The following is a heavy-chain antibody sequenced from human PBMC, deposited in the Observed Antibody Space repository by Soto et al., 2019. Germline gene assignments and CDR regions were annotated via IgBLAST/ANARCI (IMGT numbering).Heavy chain of an antibody. D-gene: IGHD6-19*01. V-gene: IGHV3-7*05. CDR3: ARDWGTPGRGSAVGYYYHYGMDV. CDR2: IKDDGSEK. CDR1: EFTFNTYW. J-gene: IGHJ6*02. Sequence: EVQLVESGGGLVQPGGSLRLSCLASEFTFNTYWMNWVRQAPGRGLEWVANIKDDGSEKNYVDSVKGRFTISRDNAKNSLYLQMSSLRGEETAVYFCARDWGTPGRGSAVGYYYHYGMDVWGQGTTVTVSS.